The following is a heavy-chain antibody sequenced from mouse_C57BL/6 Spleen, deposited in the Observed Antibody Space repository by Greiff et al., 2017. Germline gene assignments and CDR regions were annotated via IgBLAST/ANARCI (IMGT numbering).Heavy chain of an antibody. CDR1: GYTFTSYW. CDR2: INPSNGGT. V-gene: IGHV1-53*01. J-gene: IGHJ2*01. Sequence: QVQLQQPGTELVKPGASVKLSCKASGYTFTSYWMHWVKQRPGQGLEWIGNINPSNGGTNYNQKFKSKATLTVDKSSSTAYMQLSSLTSEDSAVSDGARWGWDDDGYFDDWGQGTTLTVSS. CDR3: ARWGWDDDGYFDD. D-gene: IGHD2-4*01.